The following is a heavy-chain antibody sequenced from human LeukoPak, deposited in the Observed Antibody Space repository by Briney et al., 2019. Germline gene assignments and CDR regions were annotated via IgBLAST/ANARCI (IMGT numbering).Heavy chain of an antibody. Sequence: PGGSLRLSCSASGLTISNYPMYWVRQAPGKGLEYVSGMSSDGGSTYYADSVKGRFTISRDNSKNTLYLQMSSLRAEDTAVYYCVKDLRVGGDYWGQGTLVTVSS. CDR2: MSSDGGST. CDR3: VKDLRVGGDY. D-gene: IGHD3-16*01. V-gene: IGHV3-64D*06. CDR1: GLTISNYP. J-gene: IGHJ4*02.